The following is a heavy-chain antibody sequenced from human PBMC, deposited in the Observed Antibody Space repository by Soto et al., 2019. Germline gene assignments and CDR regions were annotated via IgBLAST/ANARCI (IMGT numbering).Heavy chain of an antibody. CDR2: IYTSGST. J-gene: IGHJ4*02. CDR1: GGSISSYY. CDR3: ARVEWYRVVRGVIIDY. D-gene: IGHD3-10*01. Sequence: SETLSLTCTVSGGSISSYYWSWIRQPAGKGLEWIGRIYTSGSTNYNPSLKSRVTMSVDTSKNQFSLKLSSVTAADTAVYYCARVEWYRVVRGVIIDYWGQGTLVTVSS. V-gene: IGHV4-4*07.